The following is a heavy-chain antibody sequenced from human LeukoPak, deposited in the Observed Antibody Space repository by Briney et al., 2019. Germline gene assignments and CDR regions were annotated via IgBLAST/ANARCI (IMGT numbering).Heavy chain of an antibody. D-gene: IGHD6-6*01. J-gene: IGHJ6*03. Sequence: GESLKISXKGSGYSFTSYWIGWVRQMPGKGLEWMGIIYPGDSDTRYSPSFQGQVTISADKSISTAYLQWSSLKASDTAMYYCARSSIGYYYYYYMDVWGKGTTVTVSS. CDR2: IYPGDSDT. V-gene: IGHV5-51*01. CDR3: ARSSIGYYYYYYMDV. CDR1: GYSFTSYW.